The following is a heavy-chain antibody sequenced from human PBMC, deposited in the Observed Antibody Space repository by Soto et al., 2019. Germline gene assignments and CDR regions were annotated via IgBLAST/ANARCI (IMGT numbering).Heavy chain of an antibody. CDR2: INAGNGNT. Sequence: QVQLVQSGAEVKKPGASVKVSCKASGYTFTSYAMHWVRQAPGQRLEWMGWINAGNGNTKYSQKYQGRVNITRDTSASTAYMELSSLRSEDTAVYYCARDLLTTGQGMFDYWGQGTLVTVSS. D-gene: IGHD1-1*01. J-gene: IGHJ4*02. CDR3: ARDLLTTGQGMFDY. V-gene: IGHV1-3*01. CDR1: GYTFTSYA.